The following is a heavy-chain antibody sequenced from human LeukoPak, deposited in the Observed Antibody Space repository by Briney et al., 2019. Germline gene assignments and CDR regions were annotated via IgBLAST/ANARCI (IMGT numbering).Heavy chain of an antibody. D-gene: IGHD4-17*01. CDR3: ARMTTVMVDY. Sequence: SETLSLTCTVSGGSISSSGSYWGWIRQPPGKGLEWIGSVYYSGNTYNPSLKSRVTISVDTSKNQFSLKLSSVTAADTAVYYCARMTTVMVDYWGQGTLVTVSS. CDR2: VYYSGNT. V-gene: IGHV4-39*07. CDR1: GGSISSSGSY. J-gene: IGHJ4*02.